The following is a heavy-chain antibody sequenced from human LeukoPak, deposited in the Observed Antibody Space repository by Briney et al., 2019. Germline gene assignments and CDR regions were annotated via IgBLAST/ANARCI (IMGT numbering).Heavy chain of an antibody. V-gene: IGHV4-39*02. CDR3: VRSNSGSSRFWYFGL. D-gene: IGHD1-26*01. CDR2: VYYGGSA. J-gene: IGHJ2*01. CDR1: GGSTISGRYY. Sequence: SETLSLTCNVSGGSTISGRYYWVWIRQPPGKGLEWIGSVYYGGSAYYNPSLKSRVTISVDTSKNHFSLKLNSVTAADTSVYYCVRSNSGSSRFWYFGLWGRGALVPVSS.